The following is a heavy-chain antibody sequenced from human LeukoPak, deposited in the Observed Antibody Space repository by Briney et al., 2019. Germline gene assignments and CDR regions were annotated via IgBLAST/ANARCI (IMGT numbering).Heavy chain of an antibody. J-gene: IGHJ6*02. CDR2: IYSGGST. CDR3: ARGLGSQRRATYYYYYGMDV. CDR1: GFTVSSNY. D-gene: IGHD1-26*01. Sequence: PGGSLRLSCAASGFTVSSNYMSWVRQAPGKGLEWVSVIYSGGSTYYADSVKGRFTISRHNSKNALYLQMNSLRAEDTAVYYCARGLGSQRRATYYYYYGMDVWGQGTTVTVSS. V-gene: IGHV3-53*04.